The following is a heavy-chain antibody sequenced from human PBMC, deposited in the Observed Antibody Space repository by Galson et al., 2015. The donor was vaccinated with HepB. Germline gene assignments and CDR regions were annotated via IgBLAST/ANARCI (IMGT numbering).Heavy chain of an antibody. D-gene: IGHD3-16*01. CDR1: GFTFSSYW. Sequence: SLRLSCAASGFTFSSYWMSWVRQAPGKGLEWVANIKQDGSEKYYVDSVKGRFTISRDNAKSSLYLQMNSLRAEDTAVYYCVRDRWGVLTDNWGQGTLVTVSS. CDR2: IKQDGSEK. CDR3: VRDRWGVLTDN. V-gene: IGHV3-7*03. J-gene: IGHJ4*02.